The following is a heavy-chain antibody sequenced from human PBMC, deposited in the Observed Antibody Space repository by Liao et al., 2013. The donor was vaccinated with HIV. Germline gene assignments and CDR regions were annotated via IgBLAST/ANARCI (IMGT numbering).Heavy chain of an antibody. CDR2: IYPSGTT. Sequence: QVQLQESGPGLVTPSQTLSLTCTVSGGSISSGSYYWSWIRQPAGKGLEWIGRIYPSGTTNYNPSLKSRVTISVDTSKNQFSLKLSSVTAADTAVYYCAREAPPXTIFGVVNYDYWGQGTLVTVSS. V-gene: IGHV4-61*02. D-gene: IGHD3-3*01. CDR1: GGSISSGSYY. J-gene: IGHJ4*02. CDR3: AREAPPXTIFGVVNYDY.